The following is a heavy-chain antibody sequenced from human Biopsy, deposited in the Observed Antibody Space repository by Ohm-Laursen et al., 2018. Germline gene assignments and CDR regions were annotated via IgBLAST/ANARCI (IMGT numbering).Heavy chain of an antibody. V-gene: IGHV4-59*08. J-gene: IGHJ3*02. CDR1: GGSISGSS. Sequence: SQTLSLTCTVSGGSISGSSWSWIRQAPGRGLEWVGYISYSGSTSNNPSLKSRITISVDTSKNQISLKAPSVTAADTAVYYCAKHGSGWTGDDALHIWGQGTMVTVSS. D-gene: IGHD6-19*01. CDR3: AKHGSGWTGDDALHI. CDR2: ISYSGST.